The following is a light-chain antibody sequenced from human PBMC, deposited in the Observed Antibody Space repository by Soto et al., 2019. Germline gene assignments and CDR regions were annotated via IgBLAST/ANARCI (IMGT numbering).Light chain of an antibody. J-gene: IGKJ5*01. CDR3: QQYGSSPPIT. V-gene: IGKV3-20*01. Sequence: EIVLTQSPGTISFSPGDIATLSCRASQSVRTYLAWYQVKPGQAPRLLIYDASSRATGIPDRFSGSGSGTDFTLTISRLEPEDFAVYYCQQYGSSPPITFGQGTRLEIK. CDR2: DAS. CDR1: QSVRTY.